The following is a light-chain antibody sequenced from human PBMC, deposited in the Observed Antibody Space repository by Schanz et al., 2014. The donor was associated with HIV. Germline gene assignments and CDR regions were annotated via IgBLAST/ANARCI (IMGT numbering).Light chain of an antibody. V-gene: IGLV2-11*01. Sequence: QSVLTQPASVSGSPGQSITISCTGTSSDVGGYKYVSWYQQHPGKAPKLLIYDVSKRPSGVPDRFSGSRSGYTASLTISGLQAEDEADYYCYSYAGRYTLRISGTGTKVTVL. J-gene: IGLJ1*01. CDR2: DVS. CDR1: SSDVGGYKY. CDR3: YSYAGRYTLRI.